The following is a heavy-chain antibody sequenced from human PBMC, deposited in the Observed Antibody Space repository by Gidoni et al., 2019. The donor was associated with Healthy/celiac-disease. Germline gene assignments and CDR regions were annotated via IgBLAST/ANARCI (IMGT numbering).Heavy chain of an antibody. Sequence: QVQLVESGGGVVQPGRSLRLSCAASGFTFSSYGMHWVRQAPGKGLEWVAVIWYDGSNKYYADSVKGRFTISRDNSKNTLYLQMNSLRAEDTAVYYCARDQGWLVQKDYFDYWGQGTLVTVSS. J-gene: IGHJ4*02. CDR1: GFTFSSYG. CDR3: ARDQGWLVQKDYFDY. V-gene: IGHV3-33*01. CDR2: IWYDGSNK. D-gene: IGHD6-19*01.